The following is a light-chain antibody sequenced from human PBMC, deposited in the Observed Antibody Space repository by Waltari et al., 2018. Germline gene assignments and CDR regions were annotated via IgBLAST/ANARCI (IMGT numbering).Light chain of an antibody. CDR1: QSIGRD. J-gene: IGKJ1*01. CDR3: QHFNNWPPWA. V-gene: IGKV3-15*01. CDR2: SVT. Sequence: EILMTQSPATLSVSPGERATLSCRASQSIGRDLAWYQQRPGQAPRLLIYSVTVRATGVPARFSASGSGTEFTLTISSLQSEDVAVYYCQHFNNWPPWAFGQGTKVEIK.